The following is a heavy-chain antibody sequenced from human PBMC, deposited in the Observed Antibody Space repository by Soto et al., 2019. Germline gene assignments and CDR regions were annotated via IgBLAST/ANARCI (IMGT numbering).Heavy chain of an antibody. D-gene: IGHD2-8*01. CDR1: GFTFSSYG. V-gene: IGHV3-30*18. Sequence: QVQLVESGGGVVQPGRSLRLSCAASGFTFSSYGMHWVRQAPGKGLEWVAVISYDGSNKYYADSVKGRFTISRDNSKNTLYLQMNSLRAEDTAVYYCAKEPPRMAIDYWGQGTLVTVSS. J-gene: IGHJ4*02. CDR3: AKEPPRMAIDY. CDR2: ISYDGSNK.